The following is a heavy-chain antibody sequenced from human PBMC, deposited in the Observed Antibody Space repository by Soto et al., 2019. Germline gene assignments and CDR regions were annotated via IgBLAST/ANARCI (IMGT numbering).Heavy chain of an antibody. CDR2: ISGSGGTT. D-gene: IGHD5-12*01. CDR3: AKDRRYSYGPGLDY. Sequence: GGSLRLSCAASGFTFSSYAMSWVRQAPGKGLEWVSAISGSGGTTYYADSVKGRFTISRDNSKNTLYLQMRGLRADDTAVYYCAKDRRYSYGPGLDYWGQGT. V-gene: IGHV3-23*01. CDR1: GFTFSSYA. J-gene: IGHJ4*02.